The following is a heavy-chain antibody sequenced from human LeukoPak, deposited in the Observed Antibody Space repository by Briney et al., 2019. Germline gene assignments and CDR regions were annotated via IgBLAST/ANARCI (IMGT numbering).Heavy chain of an antibody. CDR1: GFTFSSYA. J-gene: IGHJ6*03. CDR2: ISSNGGST. V-gene: IGHV3-64*01. D-gene: IGHD6-6*01. Sequence: GGSLRLSCAASGFTFSSYAMHWVCQAPGKGLEYVSAISSNGGSTYYANSVKGRFTISRDNSKNTLYLQMGSLRAEDMAVYYCARDKMRQQLVGLPYYYYMDVWGKGTTVTVSS. CDR3: ARDKMRQQLVGLPYYYYMDV.